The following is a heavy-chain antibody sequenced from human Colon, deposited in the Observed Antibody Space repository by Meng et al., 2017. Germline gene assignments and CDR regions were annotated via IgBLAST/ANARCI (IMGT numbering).Heavy chain of an antibody. CDR3: ARLRDYGDDRAFAY. Sequence: GESLKISCKGSGYSLSSYWIGWVRQMPGKGPEWMGNIFPADSDTRYSPSFQGQVTISVDKSISTAYLQWSSLEASDSAIYYCARLRDYGDDRAFAYWGPGTLVTVSS. D-gene: IGHD4/OR15-4a*01. J-gene: IGHJ4*02. V-gene: IGHV5-51*01. CDR2: IFPADSDT. CDR1: GYSLSSYW.